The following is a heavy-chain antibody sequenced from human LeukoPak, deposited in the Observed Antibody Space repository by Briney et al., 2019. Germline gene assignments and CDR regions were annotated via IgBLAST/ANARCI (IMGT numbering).Heavy chain of an antibody. CDR1: GSPISSYY. J-gene: IGHJ3*01. D-gene: IGHD3-10*01. CDR3: ARDFPYGSGTYFAFDF. CDR2: IYTSGST. V-gene: IGHV4-4*07. Sequence: SETLSLTCTVSGSPISSYYWSWIRQPAGKGLEWIGRIYTSGSTNYNPSLKSRVTMSVDTSKNHFSLRLSSVTAADTAVYYCARDFPYGSGTYFAFDFWGQGTMVTVSS.